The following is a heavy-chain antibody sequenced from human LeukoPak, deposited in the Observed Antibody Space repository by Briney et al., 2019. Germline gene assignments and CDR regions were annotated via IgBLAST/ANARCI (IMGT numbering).Heavy chain of an antibody. CDR3: ARALFNYDSSGLSY. V-gene: IGHV3-33*01. CDR2: IWYDGSNK. D-gene: IGHD3-22*01. J-gene: IGHJ4*02. CDR1: GFTFSSYG. Sequence: PGGSLSLSCAASGFTFSSYGMHWVRQAPGKGLEWVALIWYDGSNKYYADSVKGRFTISRDNSKNTLYLQMNSLRAEDTAVYYCARALFNYDSSGLSYWGQGTLVTVSP.